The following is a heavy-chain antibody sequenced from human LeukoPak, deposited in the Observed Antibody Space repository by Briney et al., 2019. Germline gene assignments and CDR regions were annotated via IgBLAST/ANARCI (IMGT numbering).Heavy chain of an antibody. CDR3: ARDGYSYAFDF. D-gene: IGHD5-18*01. J-gene: IGHJ4*02. V-gene: IGHV3-48*01. CDR1: GFTFSSYS. CDR2: ISSSSSTI. Sequence: PGGSLRLSCAASGFTFSSYSMNWVRQAPGKGLEWFSYISSSSSTIYYADSVKGRFTISRDNAQNSLYLLMNSLRAEDTAVYYCARDGYSYAFDFWGQGTLVTASS.